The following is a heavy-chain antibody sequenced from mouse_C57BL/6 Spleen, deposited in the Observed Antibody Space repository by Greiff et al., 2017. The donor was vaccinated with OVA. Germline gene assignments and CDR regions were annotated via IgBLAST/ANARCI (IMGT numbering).Heavy chain of an antibody. Sequence: VQLQQPGAELVKPGASVKLSCKASGYTFTSYWMQWVKQRPGQGLEWIGEIDPADSYTNYNQKFKGKATLTVDTSSSTAYMQLSSLTSEDSAVYYCARTDFDYWGQGTTLTGSS. CDR1: GYTFTSYW. V-gene: IGHV1-50*01. CDR2: IDPADSYT. J-gene: IGHJ2*01. CDR3: ARTDFDY.